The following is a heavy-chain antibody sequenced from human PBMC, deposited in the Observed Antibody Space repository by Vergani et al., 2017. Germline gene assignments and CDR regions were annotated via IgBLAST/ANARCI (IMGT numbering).Heavy chain of an antibody. D-gene: IGHD3-10*01. CDR3: ARDQRTYYYGSGSYFYGMDV. V-gene: IGHV3-30-3*01. Sequence: QVQLVESGGGVVQPGRSLRLSCAASGFTFSSYAMHWVRQAPGKGLEWVAVISYDGSNKYYADSVKGRFTISRDNSKNTLYLQMNSLRAEDTAVYYCARDQRTYYYGSGSYFYGMDVWGQGTTVTVSS. CDR2: ISYDGSNK. J-gene: IGHJ6*02. CDR1: GFTFSSYA.